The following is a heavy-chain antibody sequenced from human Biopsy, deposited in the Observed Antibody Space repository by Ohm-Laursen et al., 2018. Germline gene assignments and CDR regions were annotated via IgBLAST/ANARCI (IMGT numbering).Heavy chain of an antibody. J-gene: IGHJ2*01. V-gene: IGHV4-59*08. CDR3: ARHAPSYSGSYWRYFDL. D-gene: IGHD1-26*01. CDR1: GGSISSYY. CDR2: IYYTGST. Sequence: SDTLSLTCTVSGGSISSYYWSWIRQPPGKGLEWIGYIYYTGSTNYNPSLKSRVTISVDTSMNHLSLRLTSVTAEDTAVYYCARHAPSYSGSYWRYFDLWGRGTLVTVSS.